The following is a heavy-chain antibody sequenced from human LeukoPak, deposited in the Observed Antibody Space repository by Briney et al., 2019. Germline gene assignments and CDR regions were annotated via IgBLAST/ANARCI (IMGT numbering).Heavy chain of an antibody. V-gene: IGHV7-4-1*02. J-gene: IGHJ4*02. CDR1: GYTFTTYP. D-gene: IGHD3-22*01. CDR3: VRGIDTTAYFNY. Sequence: ASVKVSCKASGYTFTTYPINWVRQAPGQGLEWMGWIDTNTGSPTYAQGLTGRFVFSLDTSVSTAFLQINSLKAEDAALYFCVRGIDTTAYFNYWGQGTLVTVSS. CDR2: IDTNTGSP.